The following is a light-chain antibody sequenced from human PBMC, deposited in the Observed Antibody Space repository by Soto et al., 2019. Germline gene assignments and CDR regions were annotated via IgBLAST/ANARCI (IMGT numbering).Light chain of an antibody. CDR2: TTN. Sequence: QSVLTQPHSASGTPGQRVNISCSGSSSNIGTSSVHWFQQLPGTAPKLLISTTNQRPSGVPERFSGSKSGTSASLAISGLQSEDEADYYCAAWDDSLNGHVFGAVARSPS. J-gene: IGLJ1*01. V-gene: IGLV1-44*01. CDR1: SSNIGTSS. CDR3: AAWDDSLNGHV.